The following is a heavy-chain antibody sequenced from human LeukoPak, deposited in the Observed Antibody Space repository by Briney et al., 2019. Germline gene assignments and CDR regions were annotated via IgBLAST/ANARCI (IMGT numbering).Heavy chain of an antibody. Sequence: ASVTVSFKVSGYTLTELSMHWVRQAHGKGSEWTGGFDPEDGETIYAQKFQGRVTMTEDTSTDTAYMELSSLRSEDTAVYYCATGGSWVVAANNAFDIWRQGTMVTVSS. J-gene: IGHJ3*02. CDR3: ATGGSWVVAANNAFDI. V-gene: IGHV1-24*01. D-gene: IGHD2-15*01. CDR2: FDPEDGET. CDR1: GYTLTELS.